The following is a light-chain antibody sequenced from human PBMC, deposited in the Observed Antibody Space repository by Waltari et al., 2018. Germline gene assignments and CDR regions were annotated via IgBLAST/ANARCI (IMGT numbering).Light chain of an antibody. J-gene: IGKJ4*01. Sequence: DIQLTQSPSFLSASVGDRVTITCRASQGISRSLAWYQQKPGMSPKLLIYVASTLQSGVPSRFSGSGSGTEFTLTISSLQPEDFATYYCLQFNSFPLTFGGGTKVEIK. CDR3: LQFNSFPLT. CDR2: VAS. V-gene: IGKV1-9*01. CDR1: QGISRS.